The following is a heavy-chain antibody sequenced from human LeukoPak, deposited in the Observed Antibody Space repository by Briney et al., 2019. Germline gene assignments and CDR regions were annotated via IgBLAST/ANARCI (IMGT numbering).Heavy chain of an antibody. CDR1: GFTFSSYG. CDR2: ISYDGSNK. D-gene: IGHD6-6*01. Sequence: PGRSLRLSCAASGFTFSSYGMHWVRQAPGKGLEWVAVISYDGSNKYYADSVKGRFTISRDNYKNTLYLQMNSLRAEDTAVYYCRMDYSSSDSWGQGTLVTVSS. J-gene: IGHJ4*02. V-gene: IGHV3-30*03. CDR3: RMDYSSSDS.